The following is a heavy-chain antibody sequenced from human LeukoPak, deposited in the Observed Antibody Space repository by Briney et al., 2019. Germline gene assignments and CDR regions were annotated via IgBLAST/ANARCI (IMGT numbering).Heavy chain of an antibody. J-gene: IGHJ4*02. D-gene: IGHD3-10*01. CDR1: GYPFSAHF. CDR3: VRGTPTPGMDY. CDR2: IDTTTGNP. Sequence: ASVRVSCKASGYPFSAHFLNWVRQAPGQGLEWMGNIDTTTGNPRYAQDFTGRFVFSLDTSVSTAYLQITSLKADDTAAYYCVRGTPTPGMDYWGQGTQVTVSS. V-gene: IGHV7-4-1*02.